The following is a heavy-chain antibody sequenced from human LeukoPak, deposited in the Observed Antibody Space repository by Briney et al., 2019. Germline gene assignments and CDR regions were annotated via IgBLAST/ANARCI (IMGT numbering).Heavy chain of an antibody. Sequence: SETLSLTCAVYGGSFSGYYWGWIRQPPGKGLEWIGSVSYSGSTYYNPSLKSRVTTSVDTSKNQFSLKLSSVTAADTAVYYCARWGQFWSGYYSFDYWGQGTLVTVSS. CDR1: GGSFSGYY. D-gene: IGHD3-3*02. V-gene: IGHV4-39*01. J-gene: IGHJ4*02. CDR2: VSYSGST. CDR3: ARWGQFWSGYYSFDY.